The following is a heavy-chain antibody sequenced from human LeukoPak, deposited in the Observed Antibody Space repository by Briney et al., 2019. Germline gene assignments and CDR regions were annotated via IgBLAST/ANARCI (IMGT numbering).Heavy chain of an antibody. J-gene: IGHJ4*02. CDR2: IKQDGGEK. D-gene: IGHD3-10*01. V-gene: IGHV3-7*01. Sequence: GGSLRLSCAASGFSFSNYWMNWVRQAPGKGLEWVANIKQDGGEKYYVDSVKGRFTISRDNAKNSLYLQMSSLRAEDTAVYYRGRADQKWFGESMVDYWGQGTLVTVSS. CDR1: GFSFSNYW. CDR3: GRADQKWFGESMVDY.